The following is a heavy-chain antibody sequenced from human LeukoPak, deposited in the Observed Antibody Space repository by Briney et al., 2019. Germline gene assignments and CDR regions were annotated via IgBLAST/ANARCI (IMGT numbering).Heavy chain of an antibody. J-gene: IGHJ3*01. Sequence: GGSLRLSYTFSGFTFSTYWMTWVRQAPGKGLEWVANIKQDGREKYYVDSVKGRFTITRDNAKKALYMEMNSLRVEDTALYYCARENYYDSSGNDAFDVWGQGTMVTVSS. V-gene: IGHV3-7*01. CDR1: GFTFSTYW. CDR3: ARENYYDSSGNDAFDV. CDR2: IKQDGREK. D-gene: IGHD3-22*01.